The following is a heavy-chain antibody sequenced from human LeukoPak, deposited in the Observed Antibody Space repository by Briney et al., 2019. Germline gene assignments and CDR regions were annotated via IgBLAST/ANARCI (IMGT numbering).Heavy chain of an antibody. J-gene: IGHJ4*01. V-gene: IGHV4-39*01. D-gene: IGHD1-26*01. CDR1: GDSITNTYYN. CDR3: ARRNRAIVGAPFDY. Sequence: TSETLSLTCTVSGDSITNTYYNWDWIRQPPGEALEWIASIFYSGSTYYNPSLKSRLTISIDTSKRRFSLRLNSVTAADTAVYFCARRNRAIVGAPFDYWGHGTLVTVSS. CDR2: IFYSGST.